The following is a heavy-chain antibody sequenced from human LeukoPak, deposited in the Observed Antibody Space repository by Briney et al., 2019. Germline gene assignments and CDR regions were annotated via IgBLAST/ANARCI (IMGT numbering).Heavy chain of an antibody. J-gene: IGHJ4*02. CDR2: ISWDGGST. D-gene: IGHD2-21*01. CDR3: AKDTPAYCGGDCYPDY. Sequence: QPGGSQRLSCAASGFTFDDYAMHWVRQAPGKGLEWVSLISWDGGSTYYADSVKGRFTISRDNSKNSLYLQMNSLRAEDTALYYCAKDTPAYCGGDCYPDYWGQGTLVTVSS. V-gene: IGHV3-43D*03. CDR1: GFTFDDYA.